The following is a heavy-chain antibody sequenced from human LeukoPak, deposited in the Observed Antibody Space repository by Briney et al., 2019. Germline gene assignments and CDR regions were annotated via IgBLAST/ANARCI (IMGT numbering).Heavy chain of an antibody. V-gene: IGHV3-21*01. J-gene: IGHJ4*02. CDR3: ARDGGDYDSSGYSYYFDY. Sequence: GVSLRLSCAASGFTFSSYSMNWVRQAPGKGLEWVSSISSSSSYIYYADSVKGRFTISRDNAKNSLYLQMNSLRAEDTAVYYCARDGGDYDSSGYSYYFDYWGQGTLVTVSS. CDR1: GFTFSSYS. D-gene: IGHD3-22*01. CDR2: ISSSSSYI.